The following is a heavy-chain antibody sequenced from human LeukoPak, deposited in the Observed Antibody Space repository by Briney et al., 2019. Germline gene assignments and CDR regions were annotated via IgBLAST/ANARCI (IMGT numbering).Heavy chain of an antibody. CDR3: AEDRGVPRYDNWFDP. CDR2: ISNSGGNT. Sequence: GGSPRLSCAASGFTFSTYAMSWVRQAPGKGLEWVSAISNSGGNTYYADSVKGRFTISRDNSKNTLYLQMNSLRAEDTAVYYCAEDRGVPRYDNWFDPWGQGTLVTVSS. D-gene: IGHD3-10*01. J-gene: IGHJ5*02. CDR1: GFTFSTYA. V-gene: IGHV3-23*01.